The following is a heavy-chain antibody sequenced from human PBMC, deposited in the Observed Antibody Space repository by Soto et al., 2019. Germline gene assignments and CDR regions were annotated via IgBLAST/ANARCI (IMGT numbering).Heavy chain of an antibody. CDR3: ARAQRRGYDLYYYGMDA. V-gene: IGHV3-21*01. Sequence: GGSLRLSCAASGFTFSSYSMNWVRQAPGKGLEWVSSISSSSSYIYYADSVKARFTISRDNAKNSLYLQMNSLRAEDTAVYFCARAQRRGYDLYYYGMDAWGQGTTVSVPS. CDR1: GFTFSSYS. J-gene: IGHJ6*02. CDR2: ISSSSSYI. D-gene: IGHD5-12*01.